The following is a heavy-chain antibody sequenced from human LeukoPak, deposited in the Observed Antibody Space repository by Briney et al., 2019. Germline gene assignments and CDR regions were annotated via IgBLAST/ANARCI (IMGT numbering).Heavy chain of an antibody. CDR3: ARRYYYGMDV. CDR2: IYYSGST. CDR1: GGSISSYY. Sequence: SETLSLTCTVSGGSISSYYWSWIRQPPGKGLEWIGYIYYSGSTNYNPSLKSRVTISVDTSKNQFSLKLSSVTAAHTAVYYCARRYYYGMDVWGQGTTVTVSS. J-gene: IGHJ6*02. V-gene: IGHV4-59*01.